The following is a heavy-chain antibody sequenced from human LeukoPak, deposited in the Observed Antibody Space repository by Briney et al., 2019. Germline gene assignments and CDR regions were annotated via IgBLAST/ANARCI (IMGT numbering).Heavy chain of an antibody. D-gene: IGHD3-16*01. J-gene: IGHJ4*02. Sequence: GISWNSGSIGYADSVKGRFTISRDNAKNSLYLQMNSLRAEDMALYYCAKGFNDYVWGSLDYWGQGTLVTVSS. CDR2: ISWNSGSI. V-gene: IGHV3-9*03. CDR3: AKGFNDYVWGSLDY.